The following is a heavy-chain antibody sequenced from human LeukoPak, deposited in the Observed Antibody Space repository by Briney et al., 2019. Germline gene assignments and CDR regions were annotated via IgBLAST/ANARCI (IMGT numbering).Heavy chain of an antibody. J-gene: IGHJ4*02. CDR1: GFTFYDYD. D-gene: IGHD1-1*01. Sequence: GGSLSLTCAASGFTFYDYDLHWDRQAPGKGLEWGLGLSWNSGTIDYADSGKGRFTISRNNAKSSLYVEMNSLRAEDTALYYCAKVQRTGTTPGEFDYWGQGTLVSVSS. V-gene: IGHV3-9*01. CDR3: AKVQRTGTTPGEFDY. CDR2: LSWNSGTI.